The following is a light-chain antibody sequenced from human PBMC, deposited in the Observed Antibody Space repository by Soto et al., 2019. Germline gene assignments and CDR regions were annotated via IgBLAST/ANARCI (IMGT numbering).Light chain of an antibody. CDR1: RSDVGGYQY. CDR3: CSYTLRSTLV. V-gene: IGLV2-14*01. J-gene: IGLJ2*01. CDR2: EVS. Sequence: QSALTQPASVSGSPGQSITISCTVTRSDVGGYQYVSWYQQYPGKAPKLVIYEVSNRPSGVSIRFFGSKSGDTASLTISGLQAEDEADYYCCSYTLRSTLVFGGGTKLTVL.